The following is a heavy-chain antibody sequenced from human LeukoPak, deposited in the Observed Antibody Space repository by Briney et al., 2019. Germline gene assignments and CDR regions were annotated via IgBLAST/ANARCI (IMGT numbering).Heavy chain of an antibody. V-gene: IGHV4-59*01. D-gene: IGHD3-22*01. CDR2: IYYSGST. CDR3: ARCPPNYYDSSGYFDY. CDR1: GGSISSYY. J-gene: IGHJ4*02. Sequence: PSETLSLTCTVSGGSISSYYWSWIRQPPGKGLEWIGYIYYSGSTNYNPSLESRVTISVDTSKNQFSLKLSSVTAADTAVYYCARCPPNYYDSSGYFDYWGQGTLVTVSS.